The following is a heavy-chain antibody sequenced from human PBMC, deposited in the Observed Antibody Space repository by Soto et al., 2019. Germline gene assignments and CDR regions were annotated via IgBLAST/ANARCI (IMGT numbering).Heavy chain of an antibody. J-gene: IGHJ4*02. CDR1: GLIFSSYA. D-gene: IGHD1-26*01. CDR3: AKDRLAGGSYTFDS. V-gene: IGHV3-23*01. CDR2: ISGRGSGK. Sequence: EVQLLESGGNLVQPGGSLRLSCEVSGLIFSSYAMGWVRQAPGKGLEWVSTISGRGSGKYYAASVKGRFTISRDNSKNTPYLQMNSLRAEDTAIYYCAKDRLAGGSYTFDSWGQGTPVTVSS.